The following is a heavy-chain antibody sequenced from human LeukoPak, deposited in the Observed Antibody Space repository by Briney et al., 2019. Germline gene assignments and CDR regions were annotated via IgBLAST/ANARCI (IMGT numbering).Heavy chain of an antibody. V-gene: IGHV4-59*08. CDR1: GGSISSYY. D-gene: IGHD3-22*01. CDR2: IYYSGST. CDR3: ARLTYYYDSSGYYDAFDI. J-gene: IGHJ3*02. Sequence: SETLSLTCTVSGGSISSYYWSSIRRPPGKGLEWIGYIYYSGSTNYNPSLKSRVTISVDTSKNQSSLKLSSVTAADTAVYYCARLTYYYDSSGYYDAFDIWGQGTMVTVSS.